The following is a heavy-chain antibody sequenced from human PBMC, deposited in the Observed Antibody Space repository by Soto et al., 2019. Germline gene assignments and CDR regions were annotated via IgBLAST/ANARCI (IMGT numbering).Heavy chain of an antibody. V-gene: IGHV3-11*01. CDR3: ARRGLAGNSDF. D-gene: IGHD6-19*01. Sequence: GGSLRLSCAVSGFTFSDSYMSWIRQAPGKGLEWVSYISSSGTSIYYADSVKGRFTISRDTAKDSLYLQMNSLRAEDTAVYYCARRGLAGNSDFWGQGTLVTVSS. CDR2: ISSSGTSI. CDR1: GFTFSDSY. J-gene: IGHJ4*02.